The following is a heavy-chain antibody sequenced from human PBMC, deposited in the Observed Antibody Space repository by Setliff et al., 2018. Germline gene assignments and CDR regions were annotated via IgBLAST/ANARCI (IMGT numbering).Heavy chain of an antibody. CDR2: ISSSSSYI. D-gene: IGHD2-15*01. CDR1: GFTFSSYS. CDR3: ARALRGYCSGGSCYNWFDP. Sequence: GGSLRLSCAASGFTFSSYSMNWVRQAPGKGLEWVSSISSSSSYIYYADSVKGRFTISRDNSKNTLYLQMDSLRAEDTAVYYCARALRGYCSGGSCYNWFDPWGQGTLVTVSS. V-gene: IGHV3-21*01. J-gene: IGHJ5*02.